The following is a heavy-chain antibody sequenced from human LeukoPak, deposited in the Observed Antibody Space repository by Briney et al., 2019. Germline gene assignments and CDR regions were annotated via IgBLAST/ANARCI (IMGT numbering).Heavy chain of an antibody. CDR3: ARDNRNWSLDY. Sequence: ASVKVSCKASGYTFTSYKMHWVRQAPGQGLEWMGIINPDGGSTVCAQKFQGTVTMTSDTSTSTVYMELSSLRSEDTAVYSCARDNRNWSLDYWGQGTLVTVSS. CDR1: GYTFTSYK. D-gene: IGHD1-7*01. CDR2: INPDGGST. V-gene: IGHV1-46*01. J-gene: IGHJ4*02.